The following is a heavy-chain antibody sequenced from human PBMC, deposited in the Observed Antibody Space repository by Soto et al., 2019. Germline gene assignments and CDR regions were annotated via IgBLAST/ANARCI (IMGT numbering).Heavy chain of an antibody. V-gene: IGHV1-3*01. CDR2: INAGNVNT. D-gene: IGHD6-25*01. Sequence: GASVKVSCKASGYTFTSYAMHWVRQAPGQRLEWMGWINAGNVNTKYSQKFQGRVTITRDTSASTAYMELSSLRSEDTAVYYCAKVASGSEGYYYYGMDVWGQGTTVTVSS. J-gene: IGHJ6*02. CDR3: AKVASGSEGYYYYGMDV. CDR1: GYTFTSYA.